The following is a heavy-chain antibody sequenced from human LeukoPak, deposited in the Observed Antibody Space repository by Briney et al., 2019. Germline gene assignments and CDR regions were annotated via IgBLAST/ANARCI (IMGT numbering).Heavy chain of an antibody. V-gene: IGHV3-7*01. Sequence: GGSLRLSCAASGFTFSSYWMSWVRQAPGKGLEWVANIKQDGSEKYYVDSVKGRFTISRDNAKNSLYLQMNSLRAEDTAVYYCARGTQLWSPEDAFDIWGQGTMVTVSS. D-gene: IGHD5-18*01. CDR3: ARGTQLWSPEDAFDI. J-gene: IGHJ3*02. CDR2: IKQDGSEK. CDR1: GFTFSSYW.